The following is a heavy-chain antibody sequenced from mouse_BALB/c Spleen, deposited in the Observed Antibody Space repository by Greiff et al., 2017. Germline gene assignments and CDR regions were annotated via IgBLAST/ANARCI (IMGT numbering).Heavy chain of an antibody. Sequence: VQLQQSGPELVKPGASVKISCKASGYAFSSSWMNWVKQRPGQGLEWIGRIYPGDGDTNYNGKFKGKATLTADKSSSTAYMQLSSLTSVDSAVYFCARRGYYNAMDYWGQGTSVTVSS. CDR1: GYAFSSSW. V-gene: IGHV1-82*01. CDR3: ARRGYYNAMDY. D-gene: IGHD2-2*01. J-gene: IGHJ4*01. CDR2: IYPGDGDT.